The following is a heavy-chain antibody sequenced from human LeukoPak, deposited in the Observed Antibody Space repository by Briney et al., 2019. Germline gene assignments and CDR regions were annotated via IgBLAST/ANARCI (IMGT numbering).Heavy chain of an antibody. D-gene: IGHD1-14*01. CDR1: GYTFTGYY. J-gene: IGHJ4*02. Sequence: ASVKVSCKASGYTFTGYYMHWVRQAPGQGLEWMGRINPNSGGTNYAQKFQGRVTMTRDTSVSTAYMELSRLRSDDTAVYYCAIIGRARYYFDYWGQGTLVTVSS. CDR2: INPNSGGT. CDR3: AIIGRARYYFDY. V-gene: IGHV1-2*06.